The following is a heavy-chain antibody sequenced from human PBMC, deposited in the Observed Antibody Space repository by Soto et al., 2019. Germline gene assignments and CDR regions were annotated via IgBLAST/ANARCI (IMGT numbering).Heavy chain of an antibody. CDR3: ARDRYGDSYYYYYGMNV. J-gene: IGHJ6*02. CDR2: IYYSGIT. V-gene: IGHV4-31*03. CDR1: GGSISSGGYY. Sequence: QVQLQESGPGLVKPSQTLSLTCTVSGGSISSGGYYWSWIRQHPGKGLEWIGYIYYSGITYYNPSLKSRVTISVDTSKNQFSLKLSSVTAADTAVYYCARDRYGDSYYYYYGMNVWGQGTTVTVSS. D-gene: IGHD4-17*01.